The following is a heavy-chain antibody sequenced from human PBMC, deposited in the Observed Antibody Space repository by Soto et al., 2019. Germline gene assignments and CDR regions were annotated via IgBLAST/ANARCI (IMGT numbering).Heavy chain of an antibody. V-gene: IGHV3-48*03. J-gene: IGHJ6*02. CDR1: GFTFSSYE. Sequence: GGSLRLSCAASGFTFSSYEMNWVRQAPGKGLEWVPYISSSGSTIYYADSVKGRFTISRDNAKNSLYLQMNSLRAEDTAVYYCARGITIFGVVITYYYYGMDVWGQGTTVTVSS. D-gene: IGHD3-3*01. CDR2: ISSSGSTI. CDR3: ARGITIFGVVITYYYYGMDV.